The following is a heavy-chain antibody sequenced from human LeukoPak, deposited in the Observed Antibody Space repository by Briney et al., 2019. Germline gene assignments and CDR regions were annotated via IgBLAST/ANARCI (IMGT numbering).Heavy chain of an antibody. D-gene: IGHD1-26*01. V-gene: IGHV1-18*01. CDR3: ARGGTYYPCIDY. CDR2: VSAYNGKT. Sequence: ASVKVSCKASGYSYTTSYINWVRQAPGQGLEWMGWVSAYNGKTEYAQKFQGRVTMTTDSSTNTAYIDLTSLRSDDTAVYYCARGGTYYPCIDYWGQGTLVTVSS. CDR1: GYSYTTSY. J-gene: IGHJ4*02.